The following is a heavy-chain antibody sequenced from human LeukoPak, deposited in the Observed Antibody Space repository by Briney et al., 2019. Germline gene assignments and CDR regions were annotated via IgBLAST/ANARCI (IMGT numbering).Heavy chain of an antibody. CDR2: IRYDGSNK. J-gene: IGHJ3*02. Sequence: GGSLRLSCAASGFTFSNYGLHWVRQAPGKGLEWVAFIRYDGSNKYYTDSVKGRFTISRDNSENTLYLQMNSLRVDDTAVYYCVKDRGRQLLSLYDAFHIWGQGTMVTASS. V-gene: IGHV3-30*02. CDR1: GFTFSNYG. CDR3: VKDRGRQLLSLYDAFHI. D-gene: IGHD2-2*01.